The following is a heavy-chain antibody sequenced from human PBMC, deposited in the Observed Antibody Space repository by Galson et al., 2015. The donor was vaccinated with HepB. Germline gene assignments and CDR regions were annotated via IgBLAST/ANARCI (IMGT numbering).Heavy chain of an antibody. CDR2: ISSSSSTI. CDR3: AREGVLLWFGELLLDY. CDR1: GFTFSSYS. V-gene: IGHV3-48*02. Sequence: SLRLSCAASGFTFSSYSMNWVRQAPGKGLEWVSYISSSSSTIYYADSVKGRFTISRDNAKNSLYLQMNSLRDEDTAVYYCAREGVLLWFGELLLDYWGQGTLVTVPS. J-gene: IGHJ4*02. D-gene: IGHD3-10*01.